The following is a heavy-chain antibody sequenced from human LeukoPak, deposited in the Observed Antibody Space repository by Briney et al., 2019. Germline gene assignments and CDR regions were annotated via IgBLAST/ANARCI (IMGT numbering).Heavy chain of an antibody. D-gene: IGHD3-22*01. V-gene: IGHV3-21*04. J-gene: IGHJ4*02. CDR2: ISSSSSYI. Sequence: GGSLRLSCAASGFTFSSYSMNWVRQAPGKGLEWVSSISSSSSYIYYADSVKGRFTISRDNAKSSLYLQMSSLRAEDTAVYFCARSADSSGYFREITLYYFDYWGQGTLVTVSS. CDR3: ARSADSSGYFREITLYYFDY. CDR1: GFTFSSYS.